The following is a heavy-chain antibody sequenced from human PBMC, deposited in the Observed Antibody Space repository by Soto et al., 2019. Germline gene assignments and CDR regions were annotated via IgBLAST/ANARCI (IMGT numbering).Heavy chain of an antibody. Sequence: EVQLVESGGGLVKPGGSLRLSCVASGFTFGTYSMNWVRQAPGKGLEWVSSISSTSAFIYYADSVKGRFTISRDNAKNSLYLQMSSLRGEDTAVYYCTRGIAVADTLWYDPWGQGTLVSVSS. CDR3: TRGIAVADTLWYDP. CDR2: ISSTSAFI. CDR1: GFTFGTYS. V-gene: IGHV3-21*03. J-gene: IGHJ5*02. D-gene: IGHD6-19*01.